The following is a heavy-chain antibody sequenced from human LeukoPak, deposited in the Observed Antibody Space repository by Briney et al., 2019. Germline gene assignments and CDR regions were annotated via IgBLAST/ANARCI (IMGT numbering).Heavy chain of an antibody. Sequence: WGSLRLSCAASGFTFSSYWMSWVRQAPGKGLEWVANIKQDGSEKYYVDSVKGRFTISRDNAKNSLYLQMNSLRAEDTAVYYCARDKRPAARPHWFDPWGQGTLVTVSS. D-gene: IGHD6-6*01. V-gene: IGHV3-7*01. CDR2: IKQDGSEK. J-gene: IGHJ5*02. CDR1: GFTFSSYW. CDR3: ARDKRPAARPHWFDP.